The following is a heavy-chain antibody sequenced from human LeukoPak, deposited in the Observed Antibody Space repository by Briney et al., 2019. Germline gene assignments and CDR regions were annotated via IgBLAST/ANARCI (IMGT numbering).Heavy chain of an antibody. D-gene: IGHD1-1*01. V-gene: IGHV3-30*02. CDR1: GFTSSTYG. CDR3: AKDGIARSIFDY. J-gene: IGHJ4*02. CDR2: IRNDGSDK. Sequence: GGSLRLSCAASGFTSSTYGMHWVRQAPSRGLEWVAFIRNDGSDKYYADSVKGRFTISRDNSKNTLYLQMNSLRAEDTAVYYCAKDGIARSIFDYWGQGTLVTVSS.